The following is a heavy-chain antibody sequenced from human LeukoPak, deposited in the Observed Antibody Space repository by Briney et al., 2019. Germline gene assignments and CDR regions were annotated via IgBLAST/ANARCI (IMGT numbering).Heavy chain of an antibody. CDR2: ISAYNGNT. D-gene: IGHD2-8*01. J-gene: IGHJ4*02. CDR3: ARVFAAGVWFDY. Sequence: ASVQVSCKASGYTFTSYGISWVRQAPGQGLEWMGWISAYNGNTNYAQKLQGRVTMTTDTSTSTAYMELRSLRSEDTAVYYCARVFAAGVWFDYWGQGTLVTVSS. V-gene: IGHV1-18*01. CDR1: GYTFTSYG.